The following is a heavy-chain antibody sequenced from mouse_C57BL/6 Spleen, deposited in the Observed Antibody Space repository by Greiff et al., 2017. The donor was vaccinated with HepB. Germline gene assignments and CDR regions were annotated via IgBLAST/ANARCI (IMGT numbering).Heavy chain of an antibody. CDR2: IDPEDGDT. CDR1: GFKINDYY. D-gene: IGHD1-1*01. Sequence: EVQLQQSGAELVRPGASVKLSCTASGFKINDYYMHWVKQRHEQGLEWIGKIDPEDGDTDYAPKFQGKATMTADTSSNTAYLQLSSLTSEDTAVCYCTLYYYGSLYDMDYWGQGTSVTVSS. CDR3: TLYYYGSLYDMDY. V-gene: IGHV14-1*01. J-gene: IGHJ4*01.